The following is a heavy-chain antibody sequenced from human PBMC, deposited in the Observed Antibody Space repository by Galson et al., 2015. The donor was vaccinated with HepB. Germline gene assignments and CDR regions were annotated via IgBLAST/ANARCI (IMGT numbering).Heavy chain of an antibody. CDR3: ARDSDGGNSDYYYYGMDV. V-gene: IGHV3-21*01. CDR1: GFTFSSYA. Sequence: SLRLSCAASGFTFSSYAMHWVRQAPGKGLEWVSSISSSSSYIYYADSVKGRFTISRDNVKNSLYLQMNSLRAEDTAVYYCARDSDGGNSDYYYYGMDVWGQGTTVTVSS. CDR2: ISSSSSYI. D-gene: IGHD4-23*01. J-gene: IGHJ6*02.